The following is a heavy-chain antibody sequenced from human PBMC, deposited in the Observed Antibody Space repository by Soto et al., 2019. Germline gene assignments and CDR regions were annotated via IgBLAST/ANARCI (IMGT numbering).Heavy chain of an antibody. D-gene: IGHD2-8*01. V-gene: IGHV3-48*03. CDR1: GFNFSNYD. CDR2: ITATGFTT. J-gene: IGHJ4*02. Sequence: GGSLRLSCVTSGFNFSNYDMNWVRQAPGRGMEWIAFITATGFTTFYADSVRSRFTISRDNAQESVFLQMDSLTVEDTGIYYCARGGVYGGRGTPVTVSS. CDR3: ARGGVY.